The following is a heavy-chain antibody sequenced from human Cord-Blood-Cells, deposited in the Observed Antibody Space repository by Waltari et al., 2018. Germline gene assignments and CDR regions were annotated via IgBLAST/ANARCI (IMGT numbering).Heavy chain of an antibody. CDR3: ARESSSSWYWFDP. CDR2: ISYDGSNK. Sequence: QVQLVESGGGVVQPGRSLRLSCAASGFTFSGSAMPWVRQAPGKGLEWVAVISYDGSNKYYADSVKGRFTISRDNSKNTLYLQMNSLRAEDTAVYYCARESSSSWYWFDPWGQGTLVTVSS. V-gene: IGHV3-30*04. D-gene: IGHD6-13*01. CDR1: GFTFSGSA. J-gene: IGHJ5*02.